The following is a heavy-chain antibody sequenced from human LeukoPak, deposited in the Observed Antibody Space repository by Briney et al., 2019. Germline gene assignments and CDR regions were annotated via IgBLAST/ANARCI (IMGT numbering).Heavy chain of an antibody. J-gene: IGHJ6*02. CDR2: IIPIFGTA. CDR1: GGTFSSYA. CDR3: GRVSQSQRHYYYYGMDV. V-gene: IGHV1-69*13. Sequence: SVKVSCKASGGTFSSYAISWVRQAPGQGLEWMGGIIPIFGTAHYAQKFQGRVTITADESTSTAYMELSSLRSEDTAVYYCGRVSQSQRHYYYYGMDVWGQGTTVTVSS.